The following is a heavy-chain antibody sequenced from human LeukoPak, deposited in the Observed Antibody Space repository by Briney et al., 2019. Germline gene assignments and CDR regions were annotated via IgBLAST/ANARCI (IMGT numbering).Heavy chain of an antibody. CDR2: MNPNSGNT. J-gene: IGHJ5*02. V-gene: IGHV1-8*01. CDR3: ARGLVRNWFDP. Sequence: ASVKVSCKASGYTFTGYDINWVRQATGQGLEWMGWMNPNSGNTGYAQKFQGRVTMTRDTSTSTVYMELSSLRSEDTAVYYCARGLVRNWFDPWGQGTLVTVSS. CDR1: GYTFTGYD. D-gene: IGHD3-10*01.